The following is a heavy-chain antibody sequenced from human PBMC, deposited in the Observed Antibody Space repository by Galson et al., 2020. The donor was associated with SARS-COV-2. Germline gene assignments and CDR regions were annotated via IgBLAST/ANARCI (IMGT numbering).Heavy chain of an antibody. CDR2: IYHSGST. V-gene: IGHV4-4*02. CDR3: ARSIAAADRGEFDP. D-gene: IGHD6-13*01. Sequence: SETLSLTCAVSGGSISSSNWWSWVRQPPGKGLEWIGEIYHSGSTNYNPSLKSRVTISVDKSKNQFSLKLSSVTAADTAVYYCARSIAAADRGEFDPWGQGTLVTVSS. CDR1: GGSISSSNW. J-gene: IGHJ5*02.